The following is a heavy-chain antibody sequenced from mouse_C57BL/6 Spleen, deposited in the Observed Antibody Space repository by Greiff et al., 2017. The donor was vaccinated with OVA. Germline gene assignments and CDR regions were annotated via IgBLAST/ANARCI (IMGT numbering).Heavy chain of an antibody. J-gene: IGHJ2*01. Sequence: QVQLQQSGPELVKPGASVKIPCKASGYAFSSSWMNWVKQRPGKGLEWIGRIYPGDGDTNYNGKFKGKATLTADKSSSTAYMQLSSLTSEDSAVYFCARRDYYGYYFDYWGQGTTLTVSS. D-gene: IGHD1-2*01. CDR2: IYPGDGDT. CDR3: ARRDYYGYYFDY. V-gene: IGHV1-82*01. CDR1: GYAFSSSW.